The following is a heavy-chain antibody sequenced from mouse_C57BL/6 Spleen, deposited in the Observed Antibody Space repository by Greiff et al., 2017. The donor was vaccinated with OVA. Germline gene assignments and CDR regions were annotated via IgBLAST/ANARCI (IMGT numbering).Heavy chain of an antibody. J-gene: IGHJ4*01. CDR1: GYTFTSYW. Sequence: VKLQQPGAELVKPGASVKLSCKASGYTFTSYWMQWVKQRPGQGLEWIGEIDPSDSYTNYNQKFKGKATLTVDTSSSTAYMQLSSLTSEDSAVYYCARGYYGSSPYAMDYWGQGTSVTVSS. D-gene: IGHD1-1*01. CDR3: ARGYYGSSPYAMDY. V-gene: IGHV1-50*01. CDR2: IDPSDSYT.